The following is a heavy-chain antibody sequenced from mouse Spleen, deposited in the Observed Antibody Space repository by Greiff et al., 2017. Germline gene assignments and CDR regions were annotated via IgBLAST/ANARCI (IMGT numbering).Heavy chain of an antibody. CDR2: IDPSDSYT. Sequence: QVQLQQPGAELVMPGASVKLSCKASGYTFTSYWMHWVKQRPGQGLAWIGEIDPSDSYTNYNQKFKGKATLTVDKSSSTAYMQLSSLTSEDSAVYYCARMITTVVAPVYWGQGTLVTVSA. CDR1: GYTFTSYW. D-gene: IGHD1-1*01. J-gene: IGHJ3*01. CDR3: ARMITTVVAPVY. V-gene: IGHV1-69*01.